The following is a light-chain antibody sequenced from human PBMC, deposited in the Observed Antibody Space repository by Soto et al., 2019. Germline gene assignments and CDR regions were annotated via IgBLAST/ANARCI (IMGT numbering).Light chain of an antibody. CDR3: QKYSSAPLT. Sequence: DIQMTQSPSSLSAFVGDRVTITCRASQGINNNLAWYQLKPGNGPRLLIYAASALHSGVPSRFSGSGSGTEFTLTVSSLQPEDVATYFCQKYSSAPLTFGGGTKVEIK. J-gene: IGKJ4*01. V-gene: IGKV1-27*01. CDR1: QGINNN. CDR2: AAS.